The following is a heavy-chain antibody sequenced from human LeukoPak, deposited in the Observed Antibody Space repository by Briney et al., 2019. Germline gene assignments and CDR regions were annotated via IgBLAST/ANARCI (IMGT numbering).Heavy chain of an antibody. Sequence: GGSLRLSCAASGFTVSSNYMSWVRQAPGKGLEWVSVIYSGGSTYYADSVKGRFTISRDNSKNTLYLQMNSLRAEDTAVYYCARHQRYCSSTSCSPEWFDPWGQGTLVTVSS. CDR1: GFTVSSNY. CDR2: IYSGGST. V-gene: IGHV3-53*01. D-gene: IGHD2-2*01. J-gene: IGHJ5*02. CDR3: ARHQRYCSSTSCSPEWFDP.